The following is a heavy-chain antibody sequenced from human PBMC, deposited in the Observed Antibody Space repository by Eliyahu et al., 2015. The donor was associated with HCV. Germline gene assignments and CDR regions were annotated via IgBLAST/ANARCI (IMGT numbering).Heavy chain of an antibody. V-gene: IGHV3-7*01. CDR3: ASGGSVYAY. CDR2: IKQDGSEK. D-gene: IGHD2/OR15-2a*01. Sequence: EVQLVESGGGLVQPGGSXRLSCAASGFTFNTNWMSWVRQAAGKGLEWVANIKQDGSEKNYVDSVKGRFTISRDNAKNSLYLQMNSLRAEDTAVYYCASGGSVYAYWGQGTLVTVSS. CDR1: GFTFNTNW. J-gene: IGHJ4*02.